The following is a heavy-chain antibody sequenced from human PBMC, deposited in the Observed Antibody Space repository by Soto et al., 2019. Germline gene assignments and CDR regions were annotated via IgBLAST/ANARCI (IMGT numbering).Heavy chain of an antibody. CDR3: ANIVGAYAWFDP. CDR1: GGSISSSSYY. D-gene: IGHD1-26*01. V-gene: IGHV4-39*01. J-gene: IGHJ5*02. CDR2: MYYSGST. Sequence: QLQLQESGPGLVKPSETLSLTCTVSGGSISSSSYYWGWIRQPPGKGLEWIGNMYYSGSTYYNPSLKSRVTISVDTSKNQFSLKPSSVTAADTAVYYCANIVGAYAWFDPWGQGTLVTVSS.